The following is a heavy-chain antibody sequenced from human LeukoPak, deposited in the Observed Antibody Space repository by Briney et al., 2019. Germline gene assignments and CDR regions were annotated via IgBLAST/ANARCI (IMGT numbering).Heavy chain of an antibody. CDR2: INANDGST. CDR3: ARDEGSTYNQLDY. D-gene: IGHD1-14*01. V-gene: IGHV1-2*02. Sequence: GASVKVSCKASGYTFANFYIHWVRQAPGQGPEWMGWINANDGSTQYAKKFQGRVTMTRVTAISTVSMDLSGLRPDDTAIYYCARDEGSTYNQLDYWGQGTLVTVSS. J-gene: IGHJ4*02. CDR1: GYTFANFY.